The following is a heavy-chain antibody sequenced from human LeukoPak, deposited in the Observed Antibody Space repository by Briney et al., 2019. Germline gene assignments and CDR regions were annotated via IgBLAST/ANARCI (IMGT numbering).Heavy chain of an antibody. D-gene: IGHD6-19*01. CDR3: ASPVASDAFDI. Sequence: GGSLRLSCAASGFSFSNYAMSWVRQAPGKGLEWVSAISGSGGSTYNADSVKGRFTIFRDNSKNTLYLQMNSLRAEDTAVYYCASPVASDAFDIWGQGTMVTVSS. V-gene: IGHV3-23*01. CDR1: GFSFSNYA. J-gene: IGHJ3*02. CDR2: ISGSGGST.